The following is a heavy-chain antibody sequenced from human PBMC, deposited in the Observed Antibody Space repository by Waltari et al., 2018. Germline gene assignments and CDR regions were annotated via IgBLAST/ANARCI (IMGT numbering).Heavy chain of an antibody. J-gene: IGHJ4*02. CDR2: INHSGST. Sequence: QVQLQQWGAGLLKPSETLSLTCAVYGGSFSGYYWSWIRQPPGKGLEWIGEINHSGSTNYNPSLKIRVTISVDTTKNQFSLKLSSVTAADTAVYYCARVGGSTIDYWGQGTLVTVSS. V-gene: IGHV4-34*01. CDR3: ARVGGSTIDY. CDR1: GGSFSGYY. D-gene: IGHD3-16*01.